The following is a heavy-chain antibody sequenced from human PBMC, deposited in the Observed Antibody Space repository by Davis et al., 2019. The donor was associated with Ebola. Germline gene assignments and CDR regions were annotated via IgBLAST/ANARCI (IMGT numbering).Heavy chain of an antibody. J-gene: IGHJ4*02. Sequence: PGGSLRLSCAASGFTFDDYGMNWVRQAPGKGLKWVSYVSSSGNIIYYADSVKGRFTISRDNAKNSLYLQINSLRDEDTAVYYCARDGRDYDSYYFDYWGQGTLVTVSS. V-gene: IGHV3-48*03. CDR1: GFTFDDYG. D-gene: IGHD4-17*01. CDR2: VSSSGNII. CDR3: ARDGRDYDSYYFDY.